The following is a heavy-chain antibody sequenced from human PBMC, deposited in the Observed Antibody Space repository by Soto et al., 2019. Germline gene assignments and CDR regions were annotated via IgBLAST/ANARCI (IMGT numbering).Heavy chain of an antibody. CDR3: ARGRNSDGFRSAYSNEY. CDR1: GYTFSSYD. V-gene: IGHV1-8*01. J-gene: IGHJ4*02. Sequence: QVQLVQSGAEVKKPGASVRVACTASGYTFSSYDIIWVRQATGQGLEWMGWMKPNSGNTGYAQKVQGRVTMSRNTSTSTAYMELSSLRSEDTAVYACARGRNSDGFRSAYSNEYWGQGTLVTVSS. D-gene: IGHD3-3*01. CDR2: MKPNSGNT.